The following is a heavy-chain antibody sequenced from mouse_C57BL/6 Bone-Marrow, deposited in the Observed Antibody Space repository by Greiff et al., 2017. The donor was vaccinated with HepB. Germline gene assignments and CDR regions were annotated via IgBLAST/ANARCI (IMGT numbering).Heavy chain of an antibody. J-gene: IGHJ3*01. CDR2: IDPSDSYT. Sequence: QVQLKQPGAELVRPGTSVKLSCKASGYTFTSYWMHWVKQRPGQGLEWIGVIDPSDSYTNYNQKFKGKATLTVDTSSSTAYMQLSSLTSEDSAVYYCARMGGYYIAYWGQGTLVTVSA. CDR3: ARMGGYYIAY. CDR1: GYTFTSYW. D-gene: IGHD2-3*01. V-gene: IGHV1-59*01.